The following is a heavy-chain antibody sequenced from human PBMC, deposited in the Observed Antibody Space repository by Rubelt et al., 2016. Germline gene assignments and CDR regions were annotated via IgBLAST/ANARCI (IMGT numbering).Heavy chain of an antibody. V-gene: IGHV1-69*01. D-gene: IGHD6-19*01. CDR3: AREVGSSGWCDY. CDR2: IIPIFGTA. J-gene: IGHJ4*02. Sequence: GLEWMGGIIPIFGTANYAQKFQGRVTITADESTSTAYMELSSLRSEDTAVYYCAREVGSSGWCDYWGQGTLVTVSS.